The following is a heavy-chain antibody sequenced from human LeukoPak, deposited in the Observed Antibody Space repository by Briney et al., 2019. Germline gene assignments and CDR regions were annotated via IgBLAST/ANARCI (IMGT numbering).Heavy chain of an antibody. CDR2: IYYSGST. CDR3: ARQTGSGLFILP. D-gene: IGHD3/OR15-3a*01. V-gene: IGHV4-59*08. CDR1: GGSLSSYY. Sequence: SETLSLTRTVSGGSLSSYYWSWIRQPPGKGLEWIGYIYYSGSTYYNPSLRSRVTISVDTSKNQFSLKLSSVTVADTAVYYCARQTGSGLFILPGGQGTLVTVSS. J-gene: IGHJ4*02.